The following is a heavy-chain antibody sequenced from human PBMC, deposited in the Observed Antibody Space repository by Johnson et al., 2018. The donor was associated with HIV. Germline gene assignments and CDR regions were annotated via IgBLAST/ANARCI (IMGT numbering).Heavy chain of an antibody. V-gene: IGHV3-30*04. CDR1: GFTFSSYS. J-gene: IGHJ3*02. CDR3: ARTQVVYAHFDI. Sequence: VQLVESGGGVVQPGGSLRLSCAASGFTFSSYSMHWVRQAPGKGLEWVAVISYDGSNKYYVDSVKGRFTIARDNSKNTLYLQMNSLRAEDTAVYYCARTQVVYAHFDIWGQGTMVTVSS. CDR2: ISYDGSNK. D-gene: IGHD2-8*02.